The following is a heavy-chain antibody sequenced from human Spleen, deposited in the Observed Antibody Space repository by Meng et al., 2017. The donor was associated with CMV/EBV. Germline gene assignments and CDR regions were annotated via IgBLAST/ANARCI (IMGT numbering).Heavy chain of an antibody. Sequence: SCKASGYTFTGYYLHWVRQAPGQGLEWMGWMNPNSGGTNYAQKFQGRVTMTRDTSISTAYMELSRLRSDDTAVYYCARAPVGLGWFDPWGQGTLVTVSS. V-gene: IGHV1-2*02. CDR1: GYTFTGYY. CDR2: MNPNSGGT. D-gene: IGHD1-26*01. CDR3: ARAPVGLGWFDP. J-gene: IGHJ5*02.